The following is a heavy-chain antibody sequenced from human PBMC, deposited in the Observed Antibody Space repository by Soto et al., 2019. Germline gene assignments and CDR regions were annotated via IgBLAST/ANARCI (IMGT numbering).Heavy chain of an antibody. V-gene: IGHV1-3*05. Sequence: QVQLVQSGAEEKKPGASVKVSCKASGYTFTSYAMHWVRQATGQRLEWMGWINAVNGNTKYSQKFQGRVTITRDTSATTAYMELSSLRSEDTAVYYCAREGPFYDILTGYYPGTFDIWGQGTMVTVSS. CDR1: GYTFTSYA. CDR3: AREGPFYDILTGYYPGTFDI. D-gene: IGHD3-9*01. CDR2: INAVNGNT. J-gene: IGHJ3*02.